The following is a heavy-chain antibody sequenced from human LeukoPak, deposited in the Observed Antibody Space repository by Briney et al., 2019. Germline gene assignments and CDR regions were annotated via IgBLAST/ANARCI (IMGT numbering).Heavy chain of an antibody. D-gene: IGHD3-3*01. CDR3: ARDTGTIFDVLNYHFDY. CDR1: GFTFSSYW. V-gene: IGHV3-7*01. CDR2: MKYDGSEK. J-gene: IGHJ4*02. Sequence: GGSLRLSCAASGFTFSSYWMSWVRQAPGKGLEWVANMKYDGSEKYYVDSVKGRFTIYRDKAKNSLYLQMDSLRAEDMAVYYCARDTGTIFDVLNYHFDYWGQGTLVTVSS.